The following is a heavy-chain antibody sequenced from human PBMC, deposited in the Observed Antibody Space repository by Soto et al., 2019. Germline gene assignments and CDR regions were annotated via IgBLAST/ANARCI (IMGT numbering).Heavy chain of an antibody. CDR2: IYHSGST. V-gene: IGHV4-38-2*01. CDR3: ARGAATVTPGWFDP. Sequence: KSSETLSLTCAVSGYSISSGYYWGWIRQTPGKGLEWIASIYHSGSTYYNPSLKSRVTISVDTSKNQFSLKLTSVTAADTAVYYCARGAATVTPGWFDPCGQGIMVTVSS. D-gene: IGHD4-17*01. J-gene: IGHJ5*02. CDR1: GYSISSGYY.